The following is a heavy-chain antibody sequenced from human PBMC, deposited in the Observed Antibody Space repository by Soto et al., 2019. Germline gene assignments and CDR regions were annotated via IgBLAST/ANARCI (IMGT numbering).Heavy chain of an antibody. CDR1: GFTFHTYA. CDR3: ARVLIFCDDPNTCHHQFDY. V-gene: IGHV3-30-3*01. J-gene: IGHJ4*02. D-gene: IGHD2-15*01. CDR2: ISDDSSNE. Sequence: QVQLVDSGGGVGRPGASLTLSCAASGFTFHTYALDWVRQAPGKGLEWVAVISDDSSNEYFADSVRGRFTISRDNSRNTLSLHLNSLRADDTAVYYCARVLIFCDDPNTCHHQFDYWGQGTQVTVSS.